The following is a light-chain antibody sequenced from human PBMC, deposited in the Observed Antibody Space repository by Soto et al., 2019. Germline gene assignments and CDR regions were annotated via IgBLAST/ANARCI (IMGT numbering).Light chain of an antibody. J-gene: IGKJ3*01. CDR1: QGISNY. V-gene: IGKV1-27*01. CDR3: QNLDSAAFT. CDR2: AGS. Sequence: DIQMTQSPSSLSASVGDRVTITCRASQGISNYLAWYQQRPGKVPKLLIYAGSTLQSGVPSRFSGSGSGTDFTLTISSLLPEDVATYYCQNLDSAAFTFGPGTKVDIK.